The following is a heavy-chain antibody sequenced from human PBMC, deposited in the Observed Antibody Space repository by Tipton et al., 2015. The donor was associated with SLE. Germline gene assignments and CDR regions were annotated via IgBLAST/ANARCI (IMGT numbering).Heavy chain of an antibody. CDR2: ISSGSSK. J-gene: IGHJ6*02. Sequence: SLRLSCAASGSSFSGYEMNWACQAPGKGLEWVSYISSGSSKYYAESVKGRFTISRDNAKNSLYLQMNSLRAEDTAVYYCARGTYEFLSIRSMDVWGQGTTVTVSS. CDR3: ARGTYEFLSIRSMDV. D-gene: IGHD3-3*01. V-gene: IGHV3-48*03. CDR1: GSSFSGYE.